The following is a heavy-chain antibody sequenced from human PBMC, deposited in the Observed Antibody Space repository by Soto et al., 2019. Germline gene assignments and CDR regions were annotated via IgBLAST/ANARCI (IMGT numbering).Heavy chain of an antibody. Sequence: SETLSLTCTVSGDSICSYSWSWIRQPPGKGLEWIGNIHYSGSTTYNPSLESRVTMSIDLSKNQFSLRLTSVTAADTAMYYCVRGGWAQSSLPFDYWGQGILVTVSS. CDR3: VRGGWAQSSLPFDY. J-gene: IGHJ4*02. CDR2: IHYSGST. D-gene: IGHD1-26*01. V-gene: IGHV4-59*01. CDR1: GDSICSYS.